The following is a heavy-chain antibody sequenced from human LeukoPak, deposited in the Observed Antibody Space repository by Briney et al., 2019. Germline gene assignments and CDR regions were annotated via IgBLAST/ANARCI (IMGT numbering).Heavy chain of an antibody. CDR3: ARDQYSYGMDV. CDR2: IYYSGST. Sequence: SETLSLTCTVSGASISSYYWSWIRQPPGKGLEWIGYIYYSGSTNYNPSLKSRVTISVDTSKNQFSLKLSSVTAADTAVYYCARDQYSYGMDVWGQGTTVTVSS. CDR1: GASISSYY. V-gene: IGHV4-59*01. D-gene: IGHD5-12*01. J-gene: IGHJ6*02.